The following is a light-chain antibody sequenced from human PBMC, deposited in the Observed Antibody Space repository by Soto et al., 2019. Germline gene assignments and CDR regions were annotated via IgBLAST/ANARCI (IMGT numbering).Light chain of an antibody. CDR3: QQYGSSPLT. J-gene: IGKJ4*01. V-gene: IGKV3-20*01. CDR1: QSVRSTY. CDR2: SAS. Sequence: EIVVTQSPGTLSLSPGDRATLSCRASQSVRSTYLAWYQQKPGQAPRLLIYSASSRDTGIPDRFSGSGSGTDFTLTISGLAPEDFAVYYCQQYGSSPLTFGGGTKVDIK.